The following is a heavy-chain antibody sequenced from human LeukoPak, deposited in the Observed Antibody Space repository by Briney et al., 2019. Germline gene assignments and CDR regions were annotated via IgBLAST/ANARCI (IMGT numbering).Heavy chain of an antibody. CDR2: INWNGGST. D-gene: IGHD1/OR15-1a*01. CDR3: ARGPQGGWDNTYYYYMDV. Sequence: GGSLRLSCAASGFTFDDYGMSWVRQAPGKGLEWVSGINWNGGSTGYADSVRGRFTISRDNAKNSLYLQMNSLRAEDTALYYCARGPQGGWDNTYYYYMDVWGKGTTVTVSS. J-gene: IGHJ6*03. V-gene: IGHV3-20*04. CDR1: GFTFDDYG.